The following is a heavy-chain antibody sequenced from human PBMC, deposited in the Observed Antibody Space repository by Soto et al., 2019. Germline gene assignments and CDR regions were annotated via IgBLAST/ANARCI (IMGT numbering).Heavy chain of an antibody. CDR1: GYTFTSYG. Sequence: ASVKVSGKAAGYTFTSYGISWVRQAPGQGLEWMGWISAYNGNTNYAQKLQGRVTMTTDTSTSTAYMELRSLRSDDTAVYYCARGGSSGWYSPPYFDYWVQGTLVTVSS. J-gene: IGHJ4*02. V-gene: IGHV1-18*04. D-gene: IGHD6-19*01. CDR2: ISAYNGNT. CDR3: ARGGSSGWYSPPYFDY.